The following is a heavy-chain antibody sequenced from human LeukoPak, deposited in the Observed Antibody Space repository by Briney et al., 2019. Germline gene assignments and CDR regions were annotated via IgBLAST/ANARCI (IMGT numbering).Heavy chain of an antibody. V-gene: IGHV6-1*01. CDR2: TYYRSKWSN. D-gene: IGHD6-25*01. J-gene: IGHJ3*02. CDR1: GDSVSSNRAA. CDR3: ARDSAAGSSVAAFDS. Sequence: QTLSLTCAISGDSVSSNRAAWNWIRQSPSRGLEWLGRTYYRSKWSNDYAVSVESRVIINPDTSKNQFSLQLSSVTPEDTAVYYCARDSAAGSSVAAFDSWGQGTVVTVSS.